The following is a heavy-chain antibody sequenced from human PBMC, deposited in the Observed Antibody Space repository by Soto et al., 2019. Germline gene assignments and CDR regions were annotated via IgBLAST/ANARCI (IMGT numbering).Heavy chain of an antibody. CDR1: GGTFSSYA. V-gene: IGHV1-69*13. CDR3: EREGQSGYDYVGWFDT. CDR2: IIPIFGTA. J-gene: IGHJ5*02. D-gene: IGHD5-12*01. Sequence: SVKVSCKASGGTFSSYAISWVRQAPGQGLEWMGGIIPIFGTANYAQKFQGRVTITADESTSTAYMELSSLRSEDTAVYYCEREGQSGYDYVGWFDTWGQGTLVTVSS.